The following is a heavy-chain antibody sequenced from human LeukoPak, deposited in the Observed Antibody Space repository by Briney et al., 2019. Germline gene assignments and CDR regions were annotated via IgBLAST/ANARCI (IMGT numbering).Heavy chain of an antibody. CDR1: GFTFSSYE. CDR3: AKLDYYDTH. D-gene: IGHD3-22*01. V-gene: IGHV3-23*01. CDR2: ITGSSAST. J-gene: IGHJ4*02. Sequence: PGGSLRLSCAPSGFTFSSYEMNWVRQAPGKGLEWVSSITGSSASTYYADSVKGRFTISRDNSKNTLYLQMNSLRAEDMAVYFCAKLDYYDTHWGQGTLVTVSS.